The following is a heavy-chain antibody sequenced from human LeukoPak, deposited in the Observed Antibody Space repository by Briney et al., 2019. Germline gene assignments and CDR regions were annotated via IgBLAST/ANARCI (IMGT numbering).Heavy chain of an antibody. Sequence: GGSLRLSCAASGFTFSSYSMNWVRQAPGKGLEWVSSISSSSSYIYYADSVKGRFTISRDNAMNSLYLQMNSLRAEDTAVYYCARSQLWFGELLYYYMDVWGKGTTVTVSS. CDR1: GFTFSSYS. D-gene: IGHD3-10*01. J-gene: IGHJ6*03. CDR3: ARSQLWFGELLYYYMDV. CDR2: ISSSSSYI. V-gene: IGHV3-21*01.